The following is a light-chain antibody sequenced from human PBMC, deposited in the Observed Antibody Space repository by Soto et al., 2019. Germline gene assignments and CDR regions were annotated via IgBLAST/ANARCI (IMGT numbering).Light chain of an antibody. CDR3: AAWDDSLDGRVV. CDR1: SSNIGRNT. Sequence: QSVLTQPPSASATPGQRVTISCSGSSSNIGRNTVNWYQQLPGTAPRLLIYSNNVRPSGVPDRFSGSISGTSASLAISGLQSEDEADYSCAAWDDSLDGRVVFGGGTKLTVL. J-gene: IGLJ2*01. V-gene: IGLV1-44*01. CDR2: SNN.